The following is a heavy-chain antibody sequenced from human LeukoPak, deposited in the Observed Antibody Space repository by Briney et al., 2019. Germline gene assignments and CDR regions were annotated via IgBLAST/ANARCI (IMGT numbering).Heavy chain of an antibody. CDR1: GGSISSYY. CDR2: IYYSGST. Sequence: SETLSLTRTVSGGSISSYYWSWIRQPPGKGLEWIGYIYYSGSTNYNPSLKSRVTISVDTSKNQFSLKLSSVTAADTAVYYCARDGYSYGYSRKDAFDIWGQGTMVTVSS. V-gene: IGHV4-59*01. J-gene: IGHJ3*02. D-gene: IGHD5-18*01. CDR3: ARDGYSYGYSRKDAFDI.